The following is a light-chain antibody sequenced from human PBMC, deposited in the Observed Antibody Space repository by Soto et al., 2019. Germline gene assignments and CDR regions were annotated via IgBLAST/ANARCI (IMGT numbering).Light chain of an antibody. CDR3: NSYAGSNNWV. J-gene: IGLJ3*02. V-gene: IGLV2-8*01. CDR2: EVS. Sequence: QSALTQPPSASGSPGQSVTISCTGTSSDVGGYNYVSWYQQHPGKAPKLMIYEVSKRPSGVPDRFSGSKSGNTASLTVSGLQAEYEADNYCNSYAGSNNWVFGGGTKLTVL. CDR1: SSDVGGYNY.